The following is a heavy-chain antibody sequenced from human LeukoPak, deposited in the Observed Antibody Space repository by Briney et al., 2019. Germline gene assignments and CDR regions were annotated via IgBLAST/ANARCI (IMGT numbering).Heavy chain of an antibody. CDR1: GASFNYYY. D-gene: IGHD2-21*01. Sequence: PSETLSLTCNVSGASFNYYYWSWIRQPAGKGLEWIGRVYLGGSTNYNPSLKSRVMMSLDKANNQFSLRLSSVTAADTAIYYCARDHCDDAACYPFDRWGHGTLVTVSS. V-gene: IGHV4-4*07. J-gene: IGHJ4*03. CDR3: ARDHCDDAACYPFDR. CDR2: VYLGGST.